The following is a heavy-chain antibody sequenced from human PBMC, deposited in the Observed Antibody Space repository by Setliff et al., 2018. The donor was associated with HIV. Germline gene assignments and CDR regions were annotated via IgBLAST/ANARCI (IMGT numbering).Heavy chain of an antibody. CDR2: IIPVFATP. V-gene: IGHV1-69*05. CDR3: ARDQEGIAAAGTAWFDP. Sequence: VASVKVSCKASGGTFSRSAINWVRQAPGQGLEWMGGIIPVFATPNYAQKFQGRVTITTDEFTSTAYMELSSLRSEDTAVYYCARDQEGIAAAGTAWFDPWGQGTPVTVSS. CDR1: GGTFSRSA. J-gene: IGHJ5*02. D-gene: IGHD6-13*01.